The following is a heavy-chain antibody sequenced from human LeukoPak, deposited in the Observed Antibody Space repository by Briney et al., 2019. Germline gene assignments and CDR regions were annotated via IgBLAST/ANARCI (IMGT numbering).Heavy chain of an antibody. CDR1: GYTFTSYT. Sequence: GASVKVSCKASGYTFTSYTMHWVRQAPGQRLEWMGWINAGNGNTKYSQKFQGRVTITRDTSASTAYMELSSLRSDDTAVYYCARVTYYYGSGSYYRGFDYWGQGTLVTVSS. V-gene: IGHV1-3*01. CDR3: ARVTYYYGSGSYYRGFDY. CDR2: INAGNGNT. J-gene: IGHJ4*02. D-gene: IGHD3-10*01.